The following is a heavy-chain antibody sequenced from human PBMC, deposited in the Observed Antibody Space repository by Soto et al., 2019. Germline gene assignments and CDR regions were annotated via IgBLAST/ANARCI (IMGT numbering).Heavy chain of an antibody. D-gene: IGHD2-8*02. CDR1: GYSFTGYY. Sequence: HEHLGQSGAEVKRPGASLKVSCKAAGYSFTGYYIHWVRQAPGQGLEWMGWINPDSGATNYAHNFQGRVTLTSDPSISTASMDLTSLTSDDTAVYYCARGDYGTGGYPFPYFDYWGQGTLVIVSS. CDR3: ARGDYGTGGYPFPYFDY. V-gene: IGHV1-2*02. CDR2: INPDSGAT. J-gene: IGHJ4*02.